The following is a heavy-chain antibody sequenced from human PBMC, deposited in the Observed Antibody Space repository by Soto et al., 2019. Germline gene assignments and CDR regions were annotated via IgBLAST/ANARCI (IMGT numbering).Heavy chain of an antibody. D-gene: IGHD3-10*01. Sequence: QVQLQESGPGLVKPSQTLSLTCTVSGGSISSGGYYWSWIRQHPGKGLEWIGYIYYSGSTYSNPSVKPRVTISVDTSKNQCSPKLSSVTAAGTAVYYCARVTFINGMDVWGPGTTVTDSS. CDR1: GGSISSGGYY. CDR3: ARVTFINGMDV. CDR2: IYYSGST. J-gene: IGHJ6*02. V-gene: IGHV4-31*03.